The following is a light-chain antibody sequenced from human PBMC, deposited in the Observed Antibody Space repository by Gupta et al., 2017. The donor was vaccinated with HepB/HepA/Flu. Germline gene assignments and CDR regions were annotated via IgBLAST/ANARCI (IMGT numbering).Light chain of an antibody. CDR2: SNN. CDR1: SSNIGSNT. CDR3: AAWDDSLNGVV. Sequence: QSVLTQPPSPSGTPGQRATISCSGSSSNIGSNTVNWYQQLQGTAPKLLIYSNNQRPSGVPDRFSGSKSGTSASLAISGLQSEDEADYYCAAWDDSLNGVVFGGGTKLTVL. V-gene: IGLV1-44*01. J-gene: IGLJ2*01.